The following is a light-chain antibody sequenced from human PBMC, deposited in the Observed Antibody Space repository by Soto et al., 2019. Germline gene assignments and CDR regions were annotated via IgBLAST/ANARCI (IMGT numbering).Light chain of an antibody. Sequence: TVTQPASVSGSPGQSSPISCSATISDFVLYNYVSWYQHHPGKAPKLMIYGVNNRPSGVSNRFSGSKSGNTASLTISGLQADDEADYYCSSYTTSSALQVFGTGTKVTAL. CDR1: ISDFVLYNY. CDR2: GVN. V-gene: IGLV2-14*01. CDR3: SSYTTSSALQV. J-gene: IGLJ1*01.